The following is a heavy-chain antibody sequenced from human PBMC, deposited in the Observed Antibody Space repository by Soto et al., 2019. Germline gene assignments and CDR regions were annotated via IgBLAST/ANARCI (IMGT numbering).Heavy chain of an antibody. Sequence: EVQLVESGGGLVQPGGSLRLSCVASGFTFSNYWMYWVRQAPGEGLVWVSRINSDGSVSSYADSVQGRLTISRDNVKNTLYLQMDSLRAEDTAVYYCARGDCVGGTCYSLAGSFYYYMDVWGKGNTVTVFS. J-gene: IGHJ6*03. CDR1: GFTFSNYW. D-gene: IGHD2-15*01. CDR3: ARGDCVGGTCYSLAGSFYYYMDV. CDR2: INSDGSVS. V-gene: IGHV3-74*01.